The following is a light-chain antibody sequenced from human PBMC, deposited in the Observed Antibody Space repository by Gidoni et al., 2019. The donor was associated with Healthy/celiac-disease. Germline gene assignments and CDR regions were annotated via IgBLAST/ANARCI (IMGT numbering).Light chain of an antibody. CDR2: GAS. J-gene: IGKJ1*01. CDR3: QQYNNWPTWT. V-gene: IGKV3-15*01. Sequence: DIVMTQSPATLSVSPGERATLSCRASQSVSSNLAWYQQKPGQAPRLLIYGASTRATGIPARFSGSGSGTEFTLTISSLQPEDFAVYYCQQYNNWPTWTFGQGTKVEIK. CDR1: QSVSSN.